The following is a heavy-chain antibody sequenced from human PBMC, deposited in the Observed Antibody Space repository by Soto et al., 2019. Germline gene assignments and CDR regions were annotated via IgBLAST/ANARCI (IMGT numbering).Heavy chain of an antibody. CDR2: INPSGTT. CDR1: GGSLSAYY. J-gene: IGHJ1*01. V-gene: IGHV4-34*01. Sequence: SETLSLTCAVYGGSLSAYYWSWIRQPPGKGLEWIGEINPSGTTNYNPSLKSRVTISVDTSKNQFSLKLSSVTAADTAVYHCALAPAAHILHWGQGTLVTVSS. CDR3: ALAPAAHILH. D-gene: IGHD2-2*01.